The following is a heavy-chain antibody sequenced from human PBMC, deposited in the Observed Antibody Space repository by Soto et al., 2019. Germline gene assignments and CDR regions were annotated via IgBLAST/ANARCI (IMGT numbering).Heavy chain of an antibody. V-gene: IGHV1-2*02. D-gene: IGHD2-8*01. Sequence: AASVKVSCKASGYTFTGYYMHWVRQAPGQGLEWMGWINPNSGGTNYAQKFQGRVTMTRDTSISTAYMELSRLRSDDTAVYYCARDRGRVLMVYRPEVNGMHVRGQGTTGTVSS. CDR3: ARDRGRVLMVYRPEVNGMHV. J-gene: IGHJ6*02. CDR2: INPNSGGT. CDR1: GYTFTGYY.